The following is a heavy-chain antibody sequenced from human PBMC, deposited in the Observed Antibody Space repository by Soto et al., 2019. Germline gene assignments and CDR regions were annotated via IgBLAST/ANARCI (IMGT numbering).Heavy chain of an antibody. J-gene: IGHJ4*02. D-gene: IGHD1-26*01. CDR2: ISYDGRDK. CDR3: ERSAGGSYPQYDY. Sequence: WWSLRLSCSASVFTFSSYAMHWVRQAPGTGLEWVAVISYDGRDKYYPDSVKGRFTISRDNSKNTLYLQMNSLRAEDAAVYYCERSAGGSYPQYDYWGQGTLVTV. CDR1: VFTFSSYA. V-gene: IGHV3-30*04.